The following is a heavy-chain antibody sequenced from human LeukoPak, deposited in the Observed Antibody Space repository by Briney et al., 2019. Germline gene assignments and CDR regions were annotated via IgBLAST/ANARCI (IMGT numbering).Heavy chain of an antibody. J-gene: IGHJ4*02. CDR3: ARKDGDY. CDR1: GASISAFH. V-gene: IGHV4-4*07. Sequence: SETLSLTCTVSGASISAFHWTWFRQPAGKTLEWIGLIYSSGSTLLNPSLKTRVAMTLDLTNNQLSLNLTSLTAADTAMYYSARKDGDYWGQGTLVTVSS. CDR2: IYSSGST.